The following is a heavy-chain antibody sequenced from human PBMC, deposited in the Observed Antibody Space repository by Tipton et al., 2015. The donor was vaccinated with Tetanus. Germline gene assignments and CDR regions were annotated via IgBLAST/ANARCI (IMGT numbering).Heavy chain of an antibody. CDR1: GFTFSSYS. J-gene: IGHJ3*02. V-gene: IGHV3-48*02. D-gene: IGHD4-17*01. CDR3: ARETTVTTSAFDI. CDR2: ISSSSSTI. Sequence: SLRLSCAASGFTFSSYSMNWVRQAPGKGLEWVSYISSSSSTIYYADSVKGRFTISRDNAKNSLYLQMNSLRDEDTAVYYCARETTVTTSAFDIWGQGTMVTVSS.